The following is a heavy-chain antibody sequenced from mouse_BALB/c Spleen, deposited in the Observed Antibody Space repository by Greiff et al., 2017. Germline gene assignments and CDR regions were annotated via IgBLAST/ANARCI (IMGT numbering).Heavy chain of an antibody. V-gene: IGHV1-69*02. J-gene: IGHJ4*01. CDR2: IDPSDSET. Sequence: VQLQQPGAELVKPGAPVKLSCKASGYTFTSYWMNWVKQRPGRGLEWIGRIDPSDSETHYNQKFKDKATLTVDKSSSTAYIQLSSLTSEDSAVYYCARWRDGYAMDYWGQGTSVTVSS. D-gene: IGHD3-3*01. CDR3: ARWRDGYAMDY. CDR1: GYTFTSYW.